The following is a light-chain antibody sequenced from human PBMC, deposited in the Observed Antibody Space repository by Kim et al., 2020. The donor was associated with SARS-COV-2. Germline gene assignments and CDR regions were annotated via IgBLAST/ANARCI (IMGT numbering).Light chain of an antibody. CDR3: QHYNNCPDTCT. CDR2: GAS. J-gene: IGKJ2*02. V-gene: IGKV3-15*01. Sequence: EIMMTQSPATLSVSPGERATLSCRASQSVSSNLAWYQRKPGQAPRLLIYGASTRTTGIPARFSGSGSGTEFTFTISSLKSEDFEVYYYQHYNNCPDTCTFGQGTKLEIK. CDR1: QSVSSN.